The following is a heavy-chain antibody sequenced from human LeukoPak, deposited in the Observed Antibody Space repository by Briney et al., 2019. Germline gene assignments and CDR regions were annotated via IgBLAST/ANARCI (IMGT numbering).Heavy chain of an antibody. D-gene: IGHD1-26*01. V-gene: IGHV3-9*01. J-gene: IGHJ4*02. CDR2: ISWNSGSI. Sequence: GGSLRLSCAASGFTFDDYAMHWVRQAPGKGLEWVSGISWNSGSIVYADSVKGRFTISRDNAKNSLYLQMNSLRAEDTAVYYCARVIGGATPYYFDYWGQGTLVTVSS. CDR1: GFTFDDYA. CDR3: ARVIGGATPYYFDY.